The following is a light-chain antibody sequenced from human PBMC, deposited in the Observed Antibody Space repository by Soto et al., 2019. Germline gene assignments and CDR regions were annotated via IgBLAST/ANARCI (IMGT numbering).Light chain of an antibody. Sequence: QSVLTQPPSVSGAPGQRVSISCTGSTSNIGAPYDVHWYQHLPGTAPKLLIYGDNNQPSGVPDRFFGSKSGTSASLAITRLQAEDEADYYCQSYDISLHNYVFGTGTKLTVL. CDR3: QSYDISLHNYV. CDR2: GDN. V-gene: IGLV1-40*01. CDR1: TSNIGAPYD. J-gene: IGLJ1*01.